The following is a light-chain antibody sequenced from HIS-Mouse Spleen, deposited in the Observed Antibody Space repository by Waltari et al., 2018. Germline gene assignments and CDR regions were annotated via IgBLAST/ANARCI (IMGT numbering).Light chain of an antibody. CDR3: QQYYTTPYT. J-gene: IGKJ2*01. CDR2: WAS. Sequence: IVMTLPPDSLAASSGERATTNCKPSPSVLYSSNPKNYLAWYQQKPGQPPKLLIYWASTRESGVPDRFSGSGSGTDFTLTISSLQAEDVAVYYCQQYYTTPYTFGQGTKLEIK. V-gene: IGKV4-1*01. CDR1: PSVLYSSNPKNY.